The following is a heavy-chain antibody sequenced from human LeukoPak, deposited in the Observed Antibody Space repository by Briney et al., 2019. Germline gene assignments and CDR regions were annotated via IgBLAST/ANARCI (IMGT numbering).Heavy chain of an antibody. CDR1: GYSFTGYY. D-gene: IGHD5-12*01. CDR2: INPSSGDT. Sequence: ASVKVSCKASGYSFTGYYMHLVRQAPGQGLEWMGWINPSSGDTNYAQKFQGRVTMTRDTSISTAYMELSRLRSDDTAVYYCAKNPYEYYFDYWGQGTPVTVSS. V-gene: IGHV1-2*02. CDR3: AKNPYEYYFDY. J-gene: IGHJ4*02.